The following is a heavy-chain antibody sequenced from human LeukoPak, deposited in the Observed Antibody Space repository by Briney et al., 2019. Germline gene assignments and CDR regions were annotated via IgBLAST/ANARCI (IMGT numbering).Heavy chain of an antibody. Sequence: GGSLKLSCAASGFTFSRYWMHWARQAPGKGLMWVSRIDSDGMTATYADSGEGRFTTSRDNAKSPLYLQMNSMRADDTAVYYCATSVTPHNYGRGDYDYWGQGVLVTVSS. CDR2: IDSDGMTA. J-gene: IGHJ4*02. CDR3: ATSVTPHNYGRGDYDY. V-gene: IGHV3-74*03. CDR1: GFTFSRYW. D-gene: IGHD3-10*02.